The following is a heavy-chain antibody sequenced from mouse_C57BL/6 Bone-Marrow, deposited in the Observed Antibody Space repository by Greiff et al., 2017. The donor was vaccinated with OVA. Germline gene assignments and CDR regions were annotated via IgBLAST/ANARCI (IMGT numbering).Heavy chain of an antibody. J-gene: IGHJ3*01. CDR3: TREGYYGNYTFAY. CDR2: LSSGGGYI. V-gene: IGHV5-9-1*02. Sequence: EVQRVESGEGLVKPGGSLKLSCAASGFTFSSYAMSWVRQTPEKRLEWVAYLSSGGGYIYYADTVKGRFTISRDNARNTLYLQMSSLKSEDTAMYYCTREGYYGNYTFAYWGQGTLVTVSA. D-gene: IGHD2-1*01. CDR1: GFTFSSYA.